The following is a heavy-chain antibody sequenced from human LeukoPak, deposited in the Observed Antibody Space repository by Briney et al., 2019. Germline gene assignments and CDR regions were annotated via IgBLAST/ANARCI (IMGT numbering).Heavy chain of an antibody. CDR2: ISSSSSYT. J-gene: IGHJ5*02. V-gene: IGHV3-11*06. Sequence: GGSLRLSCAASGFTFSDYYMSWIRQAPGKGLEWVSYISSSSSYTNYADSVKGRFTISRDNAKNSLYLQMNSLRAEDTAVYYCARDSTYSNWFDPWGQGTLVTVSS. CDR1: GFTFSDYY. CDR3: ARDSTYSNWFDP. D-gene: IGHD1-26*01.